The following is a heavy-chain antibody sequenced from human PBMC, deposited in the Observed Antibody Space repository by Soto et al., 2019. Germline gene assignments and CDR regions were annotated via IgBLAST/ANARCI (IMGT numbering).Heavy chain of an antibody. J-gene: IGHJ4*01. Sequence: LRLSCAASGFTFSDYYMTWIRQAPGRGLEWVSHISSSGSSTDYGDSVRGRFTISRDNAKKSLFLQMSSLRAEDTAVYYCARRRYGSGSNDIWGHGTLVTVSS. CDR3: ARRRYGSGSNDI. CDR2: ISSSGSST. D-gene: IGHD3-10*01. CDR1: GFTFSDYY. V-gene: IGHV3-11*01.